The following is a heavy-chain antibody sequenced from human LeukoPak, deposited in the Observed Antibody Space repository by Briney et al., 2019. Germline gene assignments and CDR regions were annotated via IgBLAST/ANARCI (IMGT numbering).Heavy chain of an antibody. D-gene: IGHD5-24*01. CDR3: ARDPRWLQCFDY. V-gene: IGHV3-30-3*01. CDR1: GFSFSDYA. Sequence: PGRSLRLSCAASGFSFSDYAVHWVRQAPGKGLEWVSIISYDGSNKEYADSVKGRFTISRDNFKNTLYLQINSLRVEDTAVYYCARDPRWLQCFDYWGQGTLVTVSS. CDR2: ISYDGSNK. J-gene: IGHJ4*02.